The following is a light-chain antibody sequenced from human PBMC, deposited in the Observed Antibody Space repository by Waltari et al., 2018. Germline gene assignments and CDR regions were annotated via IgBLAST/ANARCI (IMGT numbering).Light chain of an antibody. V-gene: IGKV3-11*01. CDR1: QSLTSY. CDR2: DTS. J-gene: IGKJ1*01. Sequence: EIVLTQSPATLSFSPGEGATLSCRASQSLTSYLAWYQQIPGQAPRLLIYDTSNRATGIPARFSGSGSGTDFTLTITSLQPEDFATYYCQQSHSAPRTFGQGTKVEIK. CDR3: QQSHSAPRT.